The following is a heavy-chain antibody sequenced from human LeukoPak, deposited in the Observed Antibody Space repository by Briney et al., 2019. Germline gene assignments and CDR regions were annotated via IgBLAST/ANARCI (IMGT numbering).Heavy chain of an antibody. D-gene: IGHD5-24*01. V-gene: IGHV3-7*01. CDR1: GFNFSISY. J-gene: IGHJ4*02. CDR3: ARGWATIPD. CDR2: IDPDGVDK. Sequence: PGGSLRLSCTASGFNFSISYMMWVRQAPGEGLEGVAHIDPDGVDKNYVGSVKDRFIISRDNTKNSLFLQMNSLRDDDTALYYCARGWATIPDWGQGGLVIVSS.